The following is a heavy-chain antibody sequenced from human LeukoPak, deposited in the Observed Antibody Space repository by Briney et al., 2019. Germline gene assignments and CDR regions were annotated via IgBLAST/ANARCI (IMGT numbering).Heavy chain of an antibody. CDR2: ISYDGSNK. Sequence: GRSLRLSCAASGFTFSSYAMHWVRQAPGKGLEWVAVISYDGSNKYYVDSVKGRFTISRDNSKNTLYLQMNSLRAEDTAVYYCARDRTRYSDDAFDIWGQGTMVTVSS. D-gene: IGHD2-21*01. J-gene: IGHJ3*02. CDR1: GFTFSSYA. CDR3: ARDRTRYSDDAFDI. V-gene: IGHV3-30*04.